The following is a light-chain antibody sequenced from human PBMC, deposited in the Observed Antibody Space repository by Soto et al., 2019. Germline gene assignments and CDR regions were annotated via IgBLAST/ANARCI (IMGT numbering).Light chain of an antibody. Sequence: QSVVTQPPSASGTPGQRVTISCSGSSSNIGSNTVIWYQQLPGPAPKLLIYSXXXXXXXXXXXXXXXKSGTSASLAISGLXSXXXXXXYCAAWDDSMNAWVFGGGTKLTVL. CDR1: SSNIGSNT. V-gene: IGLV1-44*01. J-gene: IGLJ3*02. CDR3: AAWDDSMNAWV. CDR2: SXX.